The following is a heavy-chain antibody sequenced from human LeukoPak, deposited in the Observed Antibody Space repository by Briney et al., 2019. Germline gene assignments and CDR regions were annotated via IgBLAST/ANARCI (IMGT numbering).Heavy chain of an antibody. CDR3: ARSRQWLAYYFDY. V-gene: IGHV1-2*02. CDR1: RYTFTGYY. D-gene: IGHD6-19*01. J-gene: IGHJ4*02. CDR2: INPNSGGT. Sequence: PVASVKISCKASRYTFTGYYMHWVRQAPGQGLEWMGWINPNSGGTNYAQKFQGRVTMTRDTSISTAYMELSRLRSDDTAVYYCARSRQWLAYYFDYWGQGTLVTVSS.